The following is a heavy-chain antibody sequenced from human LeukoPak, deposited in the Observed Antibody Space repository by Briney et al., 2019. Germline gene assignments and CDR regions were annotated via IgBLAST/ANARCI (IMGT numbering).Heavy chain of an antibody. D-gene: IGHD3-10*01. J-gene: IGHJ4*02. CDR2: ISSSSSAL. CDR3: ARGGGARPDY. V-gene: IGHV3-48*01. CDR1: GFTLSSYG. Sequence: AGGSLRLSCTASGFTLSSYGMNWVRQAPGKGLKRVSYISSSSSALNYADSVKGRFTISRDNAKNSLFLQMNSLRAEDTAMYYCARGGGARPDYWGQGTLVTVSS.